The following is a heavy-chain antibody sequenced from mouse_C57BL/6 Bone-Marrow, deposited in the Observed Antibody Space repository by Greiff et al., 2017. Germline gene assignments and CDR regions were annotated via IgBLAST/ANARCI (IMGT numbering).Heavy chain of an antibody. J-gene: IGHJ2*01. Sequence: VQLKESGGDLVKPGGSLKLSCAASGFTFSSYGMSWVRQTPDKRLEWVATISSGGSYTYYPDSVKGRFTISRDNAKNTLYLQMSSLKSEDTAMYYCARRGVFDYFDYWGQGTTLTVSS. V-gene: IGHV5-6*01. CDR1: GFTFSSYG. CDR2: ISSGGSYT. CDR3: ARRGVFDYFDY.